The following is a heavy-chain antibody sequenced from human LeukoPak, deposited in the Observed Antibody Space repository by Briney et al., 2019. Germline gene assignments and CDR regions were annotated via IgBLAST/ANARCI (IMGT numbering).Heavy chain of an antibody. J-gene: IGHJ4*02. CDR3: ARARDVVLMDY. D-gene: IGHD2-8*01. V-gene: IGHV3-66*01. Sequence: GGSLRLSYAASGLTVSSNYMSWVRQAPGKGLEWVSVIYSGGSTYYADSVKGRFTISRDNSKNTLYLQMNSLRAEDTAVYYCARARDVVLMDYWGQGTLVTVSS. CDR1: GLTVSSNY. CDR2: IYSGGST.